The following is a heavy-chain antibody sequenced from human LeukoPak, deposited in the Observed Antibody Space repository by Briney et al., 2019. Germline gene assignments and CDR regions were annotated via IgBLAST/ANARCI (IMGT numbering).Heavy chain of an antibody. CDR2: ISGNSIST. CDR3: AKESPHFDY. CDR1: GFTFSGYA. Sequence: GGSLRLSCVASGFTFSGYAMSWVRQAPGKGLEWVSVISGNSISTYYADSAKGRFTISRDNSKNTLYLQMNSLRAEDTAVYYCAKESPHFDYWGQGTLVIVSS. V-gene: IGHV3-23*01. J-gene: IGHJ4*02.